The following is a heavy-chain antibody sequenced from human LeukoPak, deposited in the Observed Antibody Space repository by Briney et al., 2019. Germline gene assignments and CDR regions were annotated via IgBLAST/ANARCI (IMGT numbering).Heavy chain of an antibody. D-gene: IGHD2-21*01. V-gene: IGHV3-9*01. CDR2: ISWNSGSI. Sequence: GGSLRLSCAASGFTFDDYAMHWVRQAPGKGLEWVSGISWNSGSIGYADSVKGRFTISRDNAKNSLYLQMNSLRAEDTALYYCAKDMDILRWWETPGFDYWGQGTLVTASS. CDR1: GFTFDDYA. CDR3: AKDMDILRWWETPGFDY. J-gene: IGHJ4*02.